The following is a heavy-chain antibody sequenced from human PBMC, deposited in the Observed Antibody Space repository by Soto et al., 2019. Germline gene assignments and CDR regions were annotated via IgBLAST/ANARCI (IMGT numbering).Heavy chain of an antibody. Sequence: GGSLRLSCAASGFTFSSYAMNWVRQAPGKGLEWVSVISGSGGNTYYADSVKGRFTISRDKSKNTLYLQMNSLRAVDTAVYYCAKDRGCSSTSCYPVDLYYYGMDVWGHGTTVTVSS. D-gene: IGHD2-2*01. CDR3: AKDRGCSSTSCYPVDLYYYGMDV. CDR1: GFTFSSYA. J-gene: IGHJ6*02. V-gene: IGHV3-23*01. CDR2: ISGSGGNT.